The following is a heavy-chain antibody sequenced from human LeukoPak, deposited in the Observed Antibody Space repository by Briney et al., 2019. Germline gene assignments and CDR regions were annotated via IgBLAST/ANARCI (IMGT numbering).Heavy chain of an antibody. J-gene: IGHJ6*02. CDR2: IYYSGST. CDR1: GGSISSSSYY. V-gene: IGHV4-39*01. CDR3: ARGRGPLNYYGMDV. Sequence: PSETLSLTCTVSGGSISSSSYYWGWIRQPPGKGLEWIGSIYYSGSTYYNPSLKSRVTISVDTSKNQFSLKLSSVTAADTAVYYCARGRGPLNYYGMDVWGQGTTVTVSS.